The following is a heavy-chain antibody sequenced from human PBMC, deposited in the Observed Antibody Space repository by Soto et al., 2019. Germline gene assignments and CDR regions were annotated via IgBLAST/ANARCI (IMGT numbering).Heavy chain of an antibody. D-gene: IGHD3-22*01. CDR2: TRNKANSYTT. V-gene: IGHV3-72*01. CDR3: ARVDDSSGYYLDY. CDR1: GFTFSDHY. J-gene: IGHJ4*02. Sequence: EVQLVESGGGLVQPGGSLRLSCAXSGFTFSDHYMDWVRQAPGKGLEWVGRTRNKANSYTTEYAASVKGRFTISRDDSKNSLYLQMNSLKTEDTAVYYCARVDDSSGYYLDYWGQGTLVTVSS.